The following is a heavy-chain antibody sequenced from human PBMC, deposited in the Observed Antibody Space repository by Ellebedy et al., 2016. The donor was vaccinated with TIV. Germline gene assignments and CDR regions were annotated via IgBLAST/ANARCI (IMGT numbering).Heavy chain of an antibody. J-gene: IGHJ3*02. Sequence: MPSETLSLTCTVSGGSISSYYWSWIRQPPGKGLEWIGYISYSGSTNYKSSLKSRVTISVDTSKNHFPLKLSSVTAADTAVYYCARVVWQQPVSYAFDIWGQGTMVTVSS. CDR3: ARVVWQQPVSYAFDI. CDR2: ISYSGST. V-gene: IGHV4-59*01. CDR1: GGSISSYY. D-gene: IGHD6-13*01.